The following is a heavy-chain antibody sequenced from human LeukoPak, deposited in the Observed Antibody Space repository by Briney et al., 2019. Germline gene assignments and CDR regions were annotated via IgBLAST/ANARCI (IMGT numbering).Heavy chain of an antibody. V-gene: IGHV3-66*02. CDR1: GFTVSSNY. D-gene: IGHD3/OR15-3a*01. Sequence: PGGSLRLSCAASGFTVSSNYMSWVRQAPGKGLEWVSVIYSGGSTYYADSVKGRFTISRDNSKSTLYLQMNSLRAEDTAVYYCARDWPGDNWFDPWGQGTLVTVSS. CDR3: ARDWPGDNWFDP. CDR2: IYSGGST. J-gene: IGHJ5*02.